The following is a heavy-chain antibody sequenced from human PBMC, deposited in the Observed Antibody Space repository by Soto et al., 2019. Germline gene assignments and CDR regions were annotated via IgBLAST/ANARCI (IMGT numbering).Heavy chain of an antibody. CDR3: ASSSGWKAPAYYFDY. V-gene: IGHV1-69*02. Sequence: QVQLVQSGAEVKKPGSSVKVSCKASGGTFSSYTISWVRQAPGQGLEWMGRIIPVLGIANYAQKFQGRVTITADKSTSTAYMELSSLRSEDTAVYYCASSSGWKAPAYYFDYWGQGTLVTVSS. CDR1: GGTFSSYT. CDR2: IIPVLGIA. D-gene: IGHD6-19*01. J-gene: IGHJ4*02.